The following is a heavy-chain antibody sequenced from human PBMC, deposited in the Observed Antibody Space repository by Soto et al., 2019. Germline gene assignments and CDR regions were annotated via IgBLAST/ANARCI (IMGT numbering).Heavy chain of an antibody. CDR1: GFTFSSYG. CDR2: ISYDGSHT. Sequence: PGGSLRLSCAASGFTFSSYGMHWVRQAPGKGLEWVAVISYDGSHTFYGQSVKGRFTITRDNSKNTLYLQMPNLTTDDTGVYYCAKVAGVATGGTVGGLDPWGQGTLVTVS. CDR3: AKVAGVATGGTVGGLDP. D-gene: IGHD6-13*01. J-gene: IGHJ5*02. V-gene: IGHV3-30*18.